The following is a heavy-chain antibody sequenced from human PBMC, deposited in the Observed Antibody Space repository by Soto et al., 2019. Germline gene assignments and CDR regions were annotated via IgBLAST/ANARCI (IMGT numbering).Heavy chain of an antibody. CDR3: ATLRYFDWLLFGY. V-gene: IGHV1-2*04. CDR1: GYTFTGYY. Sequence: ASVKVSCKTSGYTFTGYYMHWVRQAPGQGLEWMGWINPNSGGTNYAQKFQGWVTMTRDTSTDTAYMELSSLRSEDMAVYYCATLRYFDWLLFGYWGQGTLVTVSS. CDR2: INPNSGGT. D-gene: IGHD3-9*01. J-gene: IGHJ4*02.